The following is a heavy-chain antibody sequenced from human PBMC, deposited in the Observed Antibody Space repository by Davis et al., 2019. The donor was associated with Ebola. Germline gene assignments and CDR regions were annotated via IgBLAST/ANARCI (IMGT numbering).Heavy chain of an antibody. CDR1: GFTFSSYW. D-gene: IGHD3/OR15-3a*01. V-gene: IGHV3-7*01. CDR2: IKQDGSEK. Sequence: GESLKISCAASGFTFSSYWMSWVRQAPGKGLEWVANIKQDGSEKYYVDSVKGRFTISRDNAKNSLYLQMNSLRAEDTAVYYCARGEGRGDWTGLYYYYGMDVWGQGTTVTVSS. J-gene: IGHJ6*02. CDR3: ARGEGRGDWTGLYYYYGMDV.